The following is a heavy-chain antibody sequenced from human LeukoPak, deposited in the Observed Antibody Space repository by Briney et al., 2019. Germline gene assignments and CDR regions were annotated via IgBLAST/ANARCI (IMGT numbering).Heavy chain of an antibody. V-gene: IGHV4-39*07. CDR1: GGSISTSSYY. D-gene: IGHD4-11*01. CDR2: IYYSGST. CDR3: AGMTTSEGLFDY. J-gene: IGHJ4*02. Sequence: PSETLSLTCTVSGGSISTSSYYWGWIRQPPGKGLECIGNIYYSGSTYYNPSLKSRVTISVDTSKNQFSLKLSSVTAADTAVYYCAGMTTSEGLFDYWGQGTLVTVSS.